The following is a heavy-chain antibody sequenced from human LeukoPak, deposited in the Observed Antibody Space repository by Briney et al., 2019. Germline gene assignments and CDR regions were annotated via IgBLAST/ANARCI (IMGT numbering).Heavy chain of an antibody. V-gene: IGHV4-59*08. Sequence: PSETLSLTCTGSGGSISSYYWSWIRQPPGKGLEWIGYIYYSGSTNYNPSLKSRVTISVDTSKNQFSLKLSSVTAADTAVYYCASPSGWHDAFDIWGQGTMATVSS. CDR2: IYYSGST. J-gene: IGHJ3*02. CDR1: GGSISSYY. D-gene: IGHD6-25*01. CDR3: ASPSGWHDAFDI.